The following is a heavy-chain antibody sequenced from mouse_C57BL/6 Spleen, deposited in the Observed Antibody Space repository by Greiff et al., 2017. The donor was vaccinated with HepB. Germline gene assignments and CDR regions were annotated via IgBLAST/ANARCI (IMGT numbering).Heavy chain of an antibody. D-gene: IGHD1-1*01. V-gene: IGHV7-3*01. CDR2: IRNKANGYTT. J-gene: IGHJ4*01. Sequence: EVKLVESGGGLVQPGGSLSLSCAASGFTFTDYYMSWVSQPPGKALEWLGFIRNKANGYTTEYSASVKGRFTIYRANSPLILYLRMNALRAEDSATYYCARYDIDYYGSSFYAMDYWGQGTSVTVSS. CDR3: ARYDIDYYGSSFYAMDY. CDR1: GFTFTDYY.